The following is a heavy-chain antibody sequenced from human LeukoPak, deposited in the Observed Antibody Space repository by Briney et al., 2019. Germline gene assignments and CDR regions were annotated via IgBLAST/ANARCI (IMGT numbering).Heavy chain of an antibody. CDR2: IYPGDSDT. V-gene: IGHV5-51*01. Sequence: GESLKISCKGSGYSFTNYWIGWVRQMPGKGLEWMGIIYPGDSDTRYSPSFQGQVTISANKSMSTAYLQWSSLKASDTAMYYCARLFPPLGSGKRKNWFDPWGQGTLVTVSS. CDR3: ARLFPPLGSGKRKNWFDP. CDR1: GYSFTNYW. D-gene: IGHD3-10*01. J-gene: IGHJ5*02.